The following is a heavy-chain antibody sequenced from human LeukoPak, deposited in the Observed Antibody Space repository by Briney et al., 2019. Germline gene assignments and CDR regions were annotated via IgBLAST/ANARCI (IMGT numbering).Heavy chain of an antibody. CDR2: IYYTGST. CDR3: ARERDSSGFFDY. D-gene: IGHD3-22*01. CDR1: GGSNNNYH. J-gene: IGHJ4*02. Sequence: SETLSLTCTVSGGSNNNYHWSWIRQPPGKGLEWIGYIYYTGSTNYNPSLKSRVTILVDTSKNQFSLNLSSVTAADTAVYYCARERDSSGFFDYWGQGTLVTVSS. V-gene: IGHV4-59*01.